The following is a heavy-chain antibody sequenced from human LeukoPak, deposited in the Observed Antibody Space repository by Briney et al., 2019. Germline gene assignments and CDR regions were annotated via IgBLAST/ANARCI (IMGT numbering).Heavy chain of an antibody. Sequence: PGGSLRLSCAASGFTFSNYWMSWVRQAPGKGLEWVANINQDSSEKYYVDSVKGRFTISRDNAKNSLYLQLNTLRPEDTAVYDCVHGWRDNWGQGTLVTVSS. J-gene: IGHJ4*02. CDR3: VHGWRDN. D-gene: IGHD2-15*01. CDR2: INQDSSEK. V-gene: IGHV3-7*02. CDR1: GFTFSNYW.